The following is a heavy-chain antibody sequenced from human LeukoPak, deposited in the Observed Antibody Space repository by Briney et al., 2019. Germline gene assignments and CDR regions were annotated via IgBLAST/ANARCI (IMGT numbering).Heavy chain of an antibody. CDR3: AKDRVHSGSYYAEYFQH. CDR1: GFTFSSYG. J-gene: IGHJ1*01. CDR2: IRYDGSNE. Sequence: GGSLRLSCAASGFTFSSYGMHWVRQAPGKGLEWVAFIRYDGSNEYYADSVKGRFTISRDNSKNTLYLQMNSLRAEDTAVYYCAKDRVHSGSYYAEYFQHWGQGTLVTVSS. D-gene: IGHD1-26*01. V-gene: IGHV3-30*02.